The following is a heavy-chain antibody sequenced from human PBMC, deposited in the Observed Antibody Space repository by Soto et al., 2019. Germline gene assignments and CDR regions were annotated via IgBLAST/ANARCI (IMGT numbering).Heavy chain of an antibody. Sequence: SETLSLTCTVSGASISSGGYYWNWIRQHPGKGLEWIGYIYYSGSTYYNPSLKSRVSISVDTSKNQFSLKLSSVTAADTAVYYCARERRLSSLCTAMVGAAEFDTWGQGDLLTISS. CDR1: GASISSGGYY. J-gene: IGHJ5*02. D-gene: IGHD5-18*01. V-gene: IGHV4-31*03. CDR3: ARERRLSSLCTAMVGAAEFDT. CDR2: IYYSGST.